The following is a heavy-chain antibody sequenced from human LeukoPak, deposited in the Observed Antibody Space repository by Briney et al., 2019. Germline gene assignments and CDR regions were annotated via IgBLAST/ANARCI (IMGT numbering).Heavy chain of an antibody. V-gene: IGHV3-21*01. D-gene: IGHD3-16*01. CDR2: ISGDSSGNYI. J-gene: IGHJ5*01. CDR1: GFSFSLYS. CDR3: TGEGGVGS. Sequence: KTGGSLRLSCVASGFSFSLYSMNWVRQAPGKGLEWVSTISGDSSGNYIDYADSVKGRFTISRDNAKNSVFLQMNGLRDDETAVYYCTGEGGVGSWGQGSLVSVSS.